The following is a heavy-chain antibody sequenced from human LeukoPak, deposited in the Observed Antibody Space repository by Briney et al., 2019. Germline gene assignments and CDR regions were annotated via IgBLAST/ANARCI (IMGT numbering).Heavy chain of an antibody. CDR3: ARDRGGGYYDL. CDR1: GGTFSSYA. CDR2: IIPIFGTA. Sequence: ASVKVSCKASGGTFSSYAISWVRQAPGQGLEWMGGIIPIFGTANYAQKFQGRVTITADEFTSTAYMELSSLRSEDTAVYYCARDRGGGYYDLWGQGTLVTVSS. V-gene: IGHV1-69*13. J-gene: IGHJ4*02. D-gene: IGHD3-22*01.